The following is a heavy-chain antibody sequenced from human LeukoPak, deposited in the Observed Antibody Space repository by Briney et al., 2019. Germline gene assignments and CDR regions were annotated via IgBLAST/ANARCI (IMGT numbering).Heavy chain of an antibody. Sequence: SQTLFLTCAVPGGSISSGGYSWSWIRQPPGKGLEWIGYIYHSGSTYYNPSLKSRVTISVDRSKNQFSLKLSSVTAAETAVYYCARASGYCRSTSCYTFDYWGQGTLVTVSS. V-gene: IGHV4-30-2*01. D-gene: IGHD2-2*02. CDR1: GGSISSGGYS. CDR2: IYHSGST. J-gene: IGHJ4*02. CDR3: ARASGYCRSTSCYTFDY.